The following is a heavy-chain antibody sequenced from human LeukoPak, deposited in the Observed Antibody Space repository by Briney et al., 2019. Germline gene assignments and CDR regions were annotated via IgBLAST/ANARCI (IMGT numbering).Heavy chain of an antibody. V-gene: IGHV1-46*01. CDR2: INPSGGST. CDR3: ARAQSGSYLGNWFDP. Sequence: ASVKVSCKASGNTFTSYYMHWVRQAPGQGLEWMGLINPSGGSTSYAQNFQGRVTMTRDTSTSTVYMELSSLRSEDTAVYYCARAQSGSYLGNWFDPWGQGTLVTVSS. CDR1: GNTFTSYY. D-gene: IGHD1-26*01. J-gene: IGHJ5*02.